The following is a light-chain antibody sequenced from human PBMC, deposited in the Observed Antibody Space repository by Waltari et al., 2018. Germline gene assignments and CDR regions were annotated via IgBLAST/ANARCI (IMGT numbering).Light chain of an antibody. CDR3: SSYSXXXXYV. J-gene: IGLJ1*01. Sequence: QSALTQXXXVSGSPGQSITISCXGTSSDGGGYNYVXWYQQYPGKAPKLIIYEISNRPSGIXXRXSGSKSGXXASLTISGXQADDEGDXYCSSYSXXXXYVFGSGTXVTVL. CDR2: EIS. CDR1: SSDGGGYNY. V-gene: IGLV2-14*01.